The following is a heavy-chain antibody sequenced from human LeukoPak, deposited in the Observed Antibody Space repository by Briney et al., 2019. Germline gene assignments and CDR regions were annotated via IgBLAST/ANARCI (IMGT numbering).Heavy chain of an antibody. D-gene: IGHD3-10*01. CDR2: IYHSGST. J-gene: IGHJ5*02. CDR3: ARDGPMVRGKLRWFDP. CDR1: GYSISSGYY. V-gene: IGHV4-38-2*02. Sequence: PSETLSLTCAVSGYSISSGYYWGWIRQPPGKGLEWIGSIYHSGSTYYNPSLKSRVTISVDTSKNQFSLKLSSVTAADTAVYYRARDGPMVRGKLRWFDPWGQGTLVTVSS.